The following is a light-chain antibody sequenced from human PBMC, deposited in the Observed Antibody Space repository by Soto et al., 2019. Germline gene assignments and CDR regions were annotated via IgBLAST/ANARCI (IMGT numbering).Light chain of an antibody. J-gene: IGLJ1*01. CDR2: DVS. V-gene: IGLV2-14*01. Sequence: QSALTQRASVSGSPGQSITISCTRTSSDVGGYNYVSWYQQHPGKAPKLMIYDVSNRPSGVSNRFSGSKSGNTASLTISGLQAEDEADYYCSSYTSSSTVFGTGTKVTVL. CDR1: SSDVGGYNY. CDR3: SSYTSSSTV.